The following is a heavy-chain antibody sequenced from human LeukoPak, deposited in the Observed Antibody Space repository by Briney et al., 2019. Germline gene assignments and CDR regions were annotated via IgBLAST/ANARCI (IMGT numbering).Heavy chain of an antibody. Sequence: SETLSLTCTVSGGSINNYYWSWIRQPAGKGLEWIGRIYTSGSTNYNPSLKSRVTMSVDTSKNLFSLILSSLTAADTAVYYCARSHSSSWYYFDYWGQGTLVTVSS. V-gene: IGHV4-4*07. CDR1: GGSINNYY. J-gene: IGHJ4*02. CDR2: IYTSGST. CDR3: ARSHSSSWYYFDY. D-gene: IGHD6-13*01.